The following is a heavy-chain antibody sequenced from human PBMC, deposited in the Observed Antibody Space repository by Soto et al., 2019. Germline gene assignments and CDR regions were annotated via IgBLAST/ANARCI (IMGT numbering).Heavy chain of an antibody. D-gene: IGHD1-26*01. CDR3: ASRYSGSYEDY. Sequence: QVQLVQSGAEVKKPGSSVKVSCKASGGTFSSYTISWVRQAPGQGLEWMGRIIPILGIANYAQKFQGRVTITADKATSTDYIELSILRSEDTAVYYCASRYSGSYEDYCGQGTLVTVSS. J-gene: IGHJ4*02. CDR2: IIPILGIA. CDR1: GGTFSSYT. V-gene: IGHV1-69*02.